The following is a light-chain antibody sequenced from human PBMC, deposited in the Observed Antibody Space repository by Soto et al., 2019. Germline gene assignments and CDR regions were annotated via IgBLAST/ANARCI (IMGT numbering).Light chain of an antibody. V-gene: IGKV1-12*01. CDR3: QQAKTFPFT. Sequence: DVHLTQSPSSVSASVGDRVTITCRASQGISSWLAWYQQKPGEAPKFLISAASIVGTGVPSSFSGSESGTDFTLTINNLQPEDFATYYCQQAKTFPFTFGPGTRVDI. J-gene: IGKJ3*01. CDR1: QGISSW. CDR2: AAS.